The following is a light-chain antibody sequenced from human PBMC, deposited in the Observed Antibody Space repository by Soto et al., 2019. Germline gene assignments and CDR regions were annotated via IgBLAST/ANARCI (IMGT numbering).Light chain of an antibody. CDR2: KAS. J-gene: IGKJ1*01. V-gene: IGKV1-5*03. Sequence: DIQMTQSPSTLSGSVGGRVTITCRASQTISSWLAWYQQKPGKAPKLLIYKASTLKSGVPSRFSGSGSGTEFTLTISSLQPDDFATYYCQHYSSYSEAFGQGTKVDIK. CDR3: QHYSSYSEA. CDR1: QTISSW.